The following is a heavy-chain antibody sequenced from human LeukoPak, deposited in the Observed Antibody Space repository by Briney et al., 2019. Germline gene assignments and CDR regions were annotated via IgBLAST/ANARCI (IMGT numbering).Heavy chain of an antibody. CDR3: AELGITMIGGV. J-gene: IGHJ6*04. V-gene: IGHV3-11*04. D-gene: IGHD3-10*02. CDR2: ISSGGSTI. Sequence: TGGSLRLSCAASGFTFSDYYMTWIRQAPGKGLKWVSYISSGGSTIYYADSVKGRFTISRDNAKNSLYLQMNSLRAEDTAVYYCAELGITMIGGVWGKGTTVTISS. CDR1: GFTFSDYY.